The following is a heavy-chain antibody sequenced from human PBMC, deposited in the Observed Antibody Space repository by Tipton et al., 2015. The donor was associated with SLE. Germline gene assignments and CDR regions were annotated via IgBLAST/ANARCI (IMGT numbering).Heavy chain of an antibody. CDR1: GGSISSHY. Sequence: TLSLTCTVSGGSISSHYWSWIRQPPGKGLEWIGYIYYSGSTNYNPSLKSRVTISVDTSKNQFSLKLSSVTAADTAAYYCARGLASDFWSGYPGYYFDYWGQGTLVTVSS. V-gene: IGHV4-59*11. D-gene: IGHD3-3*01. J-gene: IGHJ4*02. CDR3: ARGLASDFWSGYPGYYFDY. CDR2: IYYSGST.